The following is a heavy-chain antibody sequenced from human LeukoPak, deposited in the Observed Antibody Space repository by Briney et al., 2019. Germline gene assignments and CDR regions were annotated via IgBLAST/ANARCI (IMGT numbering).Heavy chain of an antibody. D-gene: IGHD3-10*02. V-gene: IGHV3-23*01. CDR2: ISGSGNRT. CDR3: AELGITMIGGV. Sequence: GGSLRLSCAASGFTFSTYAMSCVRQAPGKGLEWVSTISGSGNRTYYADSVKGRFTISRDNSKNTLYLQMNSLRAEDTAVYYCAELGITMIGGVWGKGTTVTISS. CDR1: GFTFSTYA. J-gene: IGHJ6*04.